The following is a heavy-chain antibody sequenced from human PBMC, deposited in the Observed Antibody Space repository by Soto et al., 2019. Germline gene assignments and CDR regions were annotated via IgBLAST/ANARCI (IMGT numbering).Heavy chain of an antibody. CDR1: GGTFSSYA. Sequence: QVQLVQSGAEVKRPGSSVKVSCKASGGTFSSYAISWVRQAPGQGLEWMGGIIPSFGTANYAQKCHGRVTITADESTSTAYMELSSLRSENTAVYYCARQLALRHYNLYYLDYWGQGTLVTVSS. J-gene: IGHJ4*02. CDR2: IIPSFGTA. V-gene: IGHV1-69*12. CDR3: ARQLALRHYNLYYLDY. D-gene: IGHD1-7*01.